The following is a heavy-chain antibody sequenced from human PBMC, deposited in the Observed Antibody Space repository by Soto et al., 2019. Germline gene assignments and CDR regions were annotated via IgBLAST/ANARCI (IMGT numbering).Heavy chain of an antibody. Sequence: QVQLVQSGAEVKKPGSSVTVSCKASGGTFSSYAISWVRQAPGQGLEWMGGIIPIFGTANYAQKFQGRVTITADESTSTAYMELSILRSEDTAVYYCARGPTYDYVWGSYRSLDYWGQGTLVTVSS. D-gene: IGHD3-16*02. V-gene: IGHV1-69*01. J-gene: IGHJ4*02. CDR3: ARGPTYDYVWGSYRSLDY. CDR1: GGTFSSYA. CDR2: IIPIFGTA.